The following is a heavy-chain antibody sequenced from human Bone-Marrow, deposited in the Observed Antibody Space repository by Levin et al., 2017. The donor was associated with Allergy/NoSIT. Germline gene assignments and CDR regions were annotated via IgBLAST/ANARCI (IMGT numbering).Heavy chain of an antibody. CDR1: GGSISSSSYY. CDR3: ARHRYYYDSGGVDDAFDI. D-gene: IGHD3-22*01. J-gene: IGHJ3*02. V-gene: IGHV4-39*01. CDR2: IFHSGTT. Sequence: ESLKISCTVSGGSISSSSYYWGWIRQPPGKGLEWIGSIFHSGTTYYNPSLKSRVTISVDTSKNQFSLKLSSVTAADTAVYYCARHRYYYDSGGVDDAFDIWGQGTRVTVSS.